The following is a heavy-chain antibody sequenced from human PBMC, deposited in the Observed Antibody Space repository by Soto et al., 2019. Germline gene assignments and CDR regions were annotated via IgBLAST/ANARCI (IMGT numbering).Heavy chain of an antibody. CDR3: AKLIGYCSGGSCYENVDY. CDR1: GFTFSSYG. V-gene: IGHV3-30*18. CDR2: ISDDGSNK. J-gene: IGHJ4*02. Sequence: QVQLVESGGGVVQPGRSLRLSCAASGFTFSSYGMHWVRQAPGKGLEWVAVISDDGSNKYYADSVKGRFTISRDNSKNTLYLQMNSLRAEDAAVYYCAKLIGYCSGGSCYENVDYWGQGTLVTVSS. D-gene: IGHD2-15*01.